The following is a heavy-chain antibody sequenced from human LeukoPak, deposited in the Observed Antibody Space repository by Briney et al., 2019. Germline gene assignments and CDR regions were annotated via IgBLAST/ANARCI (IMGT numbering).Heavy chain of an antibody. CDR2: IYHSGST. D-gene: IGHD6-6*01. J-gene: IGHJ5*02. CDR3: ARVLGSVYSTSDWFDP. V-gene: IGHV4-39*07. CDR1: GGSISSSSYY. Sequence: SETLSLTCTVSGGSISSSSYYWGWIRQPPGKGLEWIGSIYHSGSTYYNPSLKSRVTISVDTSKNQFSLKLSSVTAADTAVYYCARVLGSVYSTSDWFDPWGQGTLVTVSS.